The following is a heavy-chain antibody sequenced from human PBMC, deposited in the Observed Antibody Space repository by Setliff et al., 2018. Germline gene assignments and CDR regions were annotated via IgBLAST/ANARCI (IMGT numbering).Heavy chain of an antibody. CDR2: IHHSGKA. D-gene: IGHD1-26*01. CDR3: ARDASASDGRNAFDI. J-gene: IGHJ3*02. V-gene: IGHV4-38-2*02. CDR1: GFSISSGYY. Sequence: SETLSLTCAVSGFSISSGYYWGWIRQPPGKGLEWVVNIHHSGKAYYNPSFKSRVTMSIDTSNSQFSLKLSSVTAADTAIYYCARDASASDGRNAFDIWGQGTMVTVSS.